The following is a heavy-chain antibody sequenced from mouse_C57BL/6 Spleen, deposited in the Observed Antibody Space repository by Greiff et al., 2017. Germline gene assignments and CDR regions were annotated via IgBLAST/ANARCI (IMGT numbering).Heavy chain of an antibody. J-gene: IGHJ4*01. CDR1: GYTFTSYW. D-gene: IGHD3-1*01. V-gene: IGHV1-59*01. CDR3: ARRGAKAMDY. Sequence: QVQLQQPGAELVRPGTSVKLSCKASGYTFTSYWMHWVKQRPGQGLEWIGVIDPSDSYTNYNQKFKGKATLTVDTSSSQAYMQLSSLTSAASAVYYCARRGAKAMDYWGQGTSVTVSS. CDR2: IDPSDSYT.